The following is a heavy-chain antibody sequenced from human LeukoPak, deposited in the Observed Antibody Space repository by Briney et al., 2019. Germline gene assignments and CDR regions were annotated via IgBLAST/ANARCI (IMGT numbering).Heavy chain of an antibody. CDR2: ITSSGGTT. CDR1: GFTFSSYT. J-gene: IGHJ4*02. Sequence: GGSLRLSCAASGFTFSSYTMSWVRQAPGKGLEWVSSITSSGGTTYSADSVKGRFTISRDNSKNTLYLQMISLRAEDTAIYYCANTEWELDYWGQGTLVTVSS. V-gene: IGHV3-23*01. D-gene: IGHD1-26*01. CDR3: ANTEWELDY.